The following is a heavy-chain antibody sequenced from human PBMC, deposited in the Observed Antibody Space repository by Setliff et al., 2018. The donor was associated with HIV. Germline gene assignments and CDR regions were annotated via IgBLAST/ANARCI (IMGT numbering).Heavy chain of an antibody. CDR3: ARGTPDHEVWYFDL. CDR2: IYYSGST. J-gene: IGHJ2*01. CDR1: GGSIRSHY. V-gene: IGHV4-59*11. Sequence: SETLSLTCSVSGGSIRSHYWSWIRQPPGEGLEWIGYIYYSGSTYYNPSLKSRVTISVDTSKNQFSLKLSSVTAADTAIYYCARGTPDHEVWYFDLWGRGTLVTVSS.